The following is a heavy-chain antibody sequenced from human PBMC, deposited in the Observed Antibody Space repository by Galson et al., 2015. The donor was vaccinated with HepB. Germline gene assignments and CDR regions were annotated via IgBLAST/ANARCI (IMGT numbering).Heavy chain of an antibody. CDR1: GGTISSYG. CDR2: IIPIIGRS. V-gene: IGHV1-69*04. J-gene: IGHJ4*02. CDR3: ARGGDYGDYVLAC. D-gene: IGHD4-17*01. Sequence: SVKVSCKASGGTISSYGISWVRQAPGQGLEWMGRIIPIIGRSDYAQKFQGRVTITADRYTTIAYMELRSLRSEDTAVYYCARGGDYGDYVLACWGQGTLVTVSS.